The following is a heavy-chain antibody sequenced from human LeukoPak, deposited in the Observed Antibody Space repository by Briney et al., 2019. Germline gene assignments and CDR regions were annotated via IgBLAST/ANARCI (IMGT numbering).Heavy chain of an antibody. CDR1: GFTFSSYG. D-gene: IGHD3-10*02. CDR2: IWYDGSNK. V-gene: IGHV3-33*01. J-gene: IGHJ3*02. CDR3: ARICSELTPYDAFDI. Sequence: GGSLRLSCAASGFTFSSYGMHWVRQAPGKGLEWVAVIWYDGSNKYYADSVKGRFTISRDNSKNTLYLQMNSLRAEDTAVYYCARICSELTPYDAFDIWGQGTMVTVSS.